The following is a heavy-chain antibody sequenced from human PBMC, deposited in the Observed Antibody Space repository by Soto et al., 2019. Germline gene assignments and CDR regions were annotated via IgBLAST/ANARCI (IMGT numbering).Heavy chain of an antibody. CDR2: IIPRFATP. CDR3: ARDRRMRANSYYYGMDV. V-gene: IGHV1-69*12. CDR1: GGTFSSFA. Sequence: QVLLVQSGAEVKKPRSSMKVSCKTSGGTFSSFAISWVRLVPGQGLEWMGVIIPRFATPTYAQTFQGRDSITADESTSTADMELSSQRSEDTAVYYCARDRRMRANSYYYGMDVWGQGTTVTVSS. J-gene: IGHJ6*02. D-gene: IGHD7-27*01.